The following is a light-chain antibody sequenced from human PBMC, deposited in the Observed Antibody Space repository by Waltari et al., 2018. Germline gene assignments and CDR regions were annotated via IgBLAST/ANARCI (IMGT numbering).Light chain of an antibody. V-gene: IGKV1-9*01. Sequence: DIQLTQSPSFLSASVGDRFTIPCRSSQGISSYLAWYQQKPGKAPKLLIHTASTLQGGVPSRFSGSGSGTDFTLTISSLQPEDFATYYCQQRHSYPITFGQGTRLEIK. CDR2: TAS. CDR3: QQRHSYPIT. J-gene: IGKJ5*01. CDR1: QGISSY.